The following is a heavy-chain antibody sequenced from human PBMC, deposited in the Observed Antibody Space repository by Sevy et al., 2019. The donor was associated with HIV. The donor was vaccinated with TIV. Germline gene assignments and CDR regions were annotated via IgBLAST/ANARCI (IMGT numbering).Heavy chain of an antibody. D-gene: IGHD5-12*01. V-gene: IGHV1-69*13. J-gene: IGHJ4*02. CDR1: GGTFSSYA. CDR3: AREMATQYYFDY. Sequence: ASVKVSCKASGGTFSSYAISWVRQAPGQGLEWMGGIIPIFGTANYAQKFQGRVTITADESTSTAYMELSSLRSEDTAVYYCAREMATQYYFDYWGQGTLVTVSS. CDR2: IIPIFGTA.